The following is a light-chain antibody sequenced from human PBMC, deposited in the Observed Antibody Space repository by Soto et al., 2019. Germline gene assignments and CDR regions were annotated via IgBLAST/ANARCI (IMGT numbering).Light chain of an antibody. V-gene: IGLV8-61*01. CDR2: NTN. CDR1: SGSVSTNYY. J-gene: IGLJ3*02. Sequence: QTVVTQEPSFSVSPGGTVTLTCGLSSGSVSTNYYPSWFQQTPGQAPRTLIYNTNTRSSGVPDRFSGSILGNKAALTIAGAQADDESDYYCVLCMTRGIWVFGGGTKLTVL. CDR3: VLCMTRGIWV.